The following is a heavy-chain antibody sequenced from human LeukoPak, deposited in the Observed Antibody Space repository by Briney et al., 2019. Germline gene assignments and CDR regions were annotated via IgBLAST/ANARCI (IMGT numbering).Heavy chain of an antibody. CDR1: GLTFSSYA. V-gene: IGHV3-23*01. J-gene: IGHJ4*02. Sequence: GGSLRLSCTASGLTFSSYAMRWVRQAPGKGLEWVSAISGSGGSTYYVDSLKGRFTISRDNSKNTLYLQMNSLRAEDTAIYYCAKVGYSYGILRGYFDYWGQGTLVTVSS. D-gene: IGHD5-18*01. CDR2: ISGSGGST. CDR3: AKVGYSYGILRGYFDY.